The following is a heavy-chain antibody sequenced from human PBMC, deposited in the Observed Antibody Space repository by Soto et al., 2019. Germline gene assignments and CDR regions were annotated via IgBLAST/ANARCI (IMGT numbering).Heavy chain of an antibody. V-gene: IGHV3-21*01. CDR1: GFTFSTYT. CDR3: ARDILSGGAYPDS. Sequence: GGSLRLSCAASGFTFSTYTMDWVRQAPGKGLEWISSISSGSSYIYYAGSVKGRFTISIDTAKNSLFLQMNSLRADDTAVYYCARDILSGGAYPDSWGQGTKVTVSS. D-gene: IGHD3-10*01. CDR2: ISSGSSYI. J-gene: IGHJ5*01.